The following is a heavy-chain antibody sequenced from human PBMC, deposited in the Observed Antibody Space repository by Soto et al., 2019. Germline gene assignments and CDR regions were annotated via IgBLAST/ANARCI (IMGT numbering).Heavy chain of an antibody. CDR1: GGTFSSYA. CDR2: IIPIFGTA. V-gene: IGHV1-69*13. Sequence: GASVKVSCKASGGTFSSYAISWVRQAPGQGLEWMGGIIPIFGTANYAQKFQGRVTITADESTSTAYMELSSLRSEDTAVYYCAREGPLYYYSGMDVWGLGTTVTVSS. CDR3: AREGPLYYYSGMDV. J-gene: IGHJ6*02.